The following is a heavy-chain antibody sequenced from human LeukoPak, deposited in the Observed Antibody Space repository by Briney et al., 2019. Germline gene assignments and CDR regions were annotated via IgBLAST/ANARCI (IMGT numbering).Heavy chain of an antibody. D-gene: IGHD3-9*01. Sequence: PSETLSLTCAVSGGSISSSNWWSWVRQPPGKGLEWIGEIYHSGSTNYNPSLKSRVTISVDKSKNQFSLKLSSVTAADTAVYYCARKGEGYDILTGYPDYYYYYMDVWGKGTTVTVSS. V-gene: IGHV4-4*02. CDR2: IYHSGST. CDR3: ARKGEGYDILTGYPDYYYYYMDV. CDR1: GGSISSSNW. J-gene: IGHJ6*03.